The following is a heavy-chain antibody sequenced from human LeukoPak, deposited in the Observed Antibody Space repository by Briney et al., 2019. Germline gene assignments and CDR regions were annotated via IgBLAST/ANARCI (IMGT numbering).Heavy chain of an antibody. CDR3: AKDLDIDYGENYYYYYGMDV. D-gene: IGHD4-17*01. CDR2: ISWNSGSI. Sequence: PGGSLRLSCAASGFTFDDYAMHWVRQAPGKGLEWVSGISWNSGSIGYADSVKGRFTISRDNSKNTLYLQMNSLRAEDTAVYYCAKDLDIDYGENYYYYYGMDVWGQGTTVTVSS. J-gene: IGHJ6*02. V-gene: IGHV3-9*01. CDR1: GFTFDDYA.